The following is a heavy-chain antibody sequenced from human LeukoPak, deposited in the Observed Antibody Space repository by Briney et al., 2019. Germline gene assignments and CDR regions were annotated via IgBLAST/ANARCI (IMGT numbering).Heavy chain of an antibody. CDR3: ARERGGYSYGPFDY. Sequence: PGGSLRLSCAASGFTFSSYSMNWVRQAPGKGLEWVSSISSSSSYIYYADSVKGRFTISRDNAKNSLYLQMNSLRAEDTAVYYYARERGGYSYGPFDYWGQGTLVTVSS. D-gene: IGHD5-18*01. CDR1: GFTFSSYS. J-gene: IGHJ4*02. V-gene: IGHV3-21*01. CDR2: ISSSSSYI.